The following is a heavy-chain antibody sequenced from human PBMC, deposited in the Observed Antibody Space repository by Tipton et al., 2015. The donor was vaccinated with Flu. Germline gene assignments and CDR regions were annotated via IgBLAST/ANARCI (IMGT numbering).Heavy chain of an antibody. Sequence: TLSLTCTVSGGSISSYYWSWIRQPPGKGLEWIGYIYYSGSTNYNPSLKSRVTISVDTSKNQFSLKLSSVTAADTAVYYCARVDYYDSSGYYPFDYWGQGTLVPVSS. D-gene: IGHD3-22*01. CDR2: IYYSGST. CDR3: ARVDYYDSSGYYPFDY. J-gene: IGHJ4*02. V-gene: IGHV4-59*01. CDR1: GGSISSYY.